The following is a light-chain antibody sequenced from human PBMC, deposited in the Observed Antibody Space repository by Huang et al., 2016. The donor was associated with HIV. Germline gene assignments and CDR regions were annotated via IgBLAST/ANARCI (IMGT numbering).Light chain of an antibody. CDR1: QSVGDS. V-gene: IGKV3-11*01. CDR3: QQRSDWPRFT. CDR2: DSP. J-gene: IGKJ3*01. Sequence: EVVLTQSPATLSLSPGDGATLSFRARQSVGDSLARYQQKPGQAPRLLFYDSPNRATGTPARFSAGGSGTDFTLTIDGLEPEDFAVYYCQQRSDWPRFTFGPGTKV.